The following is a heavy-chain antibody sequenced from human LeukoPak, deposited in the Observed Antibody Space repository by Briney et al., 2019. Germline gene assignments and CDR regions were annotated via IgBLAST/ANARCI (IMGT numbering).Heavy chain of an antibody. Sequence: SETLSLTCTVSGGSISSYYWSWIRQPPGKGLERIGYIYYSGSTNYNPSLKSRVTISVDTSKNQFSLKLSSVTAADTAVYYCARDSKWELLDAAENDAFDIWGQGTMVTVSS. J-gene: IGHJ3*02. CDR2: IYYSGST. V-gene: IGHV4-59*01. D-gene: IGHD1-26*01. CDR1: GGSISSYY. CDR3: ARDSKWELLDAAENDAFDI.